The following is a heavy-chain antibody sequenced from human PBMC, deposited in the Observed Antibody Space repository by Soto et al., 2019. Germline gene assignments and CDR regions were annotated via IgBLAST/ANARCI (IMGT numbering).Heavy chain of an antibody. D-gene: IGHD3-9*01. CDR1: GFTFSSYS. CDR2: ISSSSSYI. Sequence: GGSLRLSCAASGFTFSSYSMNWVRQAPGKGLEWVSSISSSSSYIYYADSVKGRFTITRDNAKNSLYLQMNSLRAEDTAVYYCARTRFDWLLYGMDVWGQGTTVTVSS. CDR3: ARTRFDWLLYGMDV. J-gene: IGHJ6*02. V-gene: IGHV3-21*01.